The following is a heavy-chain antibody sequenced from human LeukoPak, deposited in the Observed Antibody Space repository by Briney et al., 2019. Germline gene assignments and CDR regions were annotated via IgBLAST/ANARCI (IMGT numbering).Heavy chain of an antibody. CDR2: IGTAGDT. D-gene: IGHD3-10*01. CDR1: GFSFRSYD. Sequence: GGSLRLSCAASGFSFRSYDMHWVRQATGKGLEWVSGIGTAGDTYYPGSVKGRFTISRENAKNSLYLQMNSLRAGDTAVYYCAKGGESHTWSDWFDLWGQGTLVTVSS. CDR3: AKGGESHTWSDWFDL. V-gene: IGHV3-13*01. J-gene: IGHJ5*02.